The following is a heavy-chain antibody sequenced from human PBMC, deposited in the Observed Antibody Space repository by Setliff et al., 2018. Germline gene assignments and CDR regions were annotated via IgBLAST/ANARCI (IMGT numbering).Heavy chain of an antibody. D-gene: IGHD3-3*01. CDR3: ARAGPTVTFFRVLVISWWDP. CDR2: ISNSGGT. Sequence: SETLSLTCTVSGDSISSSSYYWGWIRQPPGKGLEWIGSISNSGGTYYNPSLKSRVTISVDTSKNQFSLKLSSVTAADTATYYCARAGPTVTFFRVLVISWWDPWGQGSLVTVSS. CDR1: GDSISSSSYY. J-gene: IGHJ5*02. V-gene: IGHV4-39*07.